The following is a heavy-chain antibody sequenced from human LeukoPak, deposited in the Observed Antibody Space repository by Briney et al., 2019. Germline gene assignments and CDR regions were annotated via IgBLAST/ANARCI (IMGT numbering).Heavy chain of an antibody. J-gene: IGHJ5*02. CDR3: ARCRRKNWFDP. CDR1: GYTFTSYD. V-gene: IGHV1-8*01. Sequence: ASVKVSCKAFGYTFTSYDINWVRQAPGQGLEWMGWMNPNSGNTGYAQKFQGRVTMTRDTSISTAYMELSSLRSEDTAVYYCARCRRKNWFDPWGQGTLVTVSS. D-gene: IGHD1-14*01. CDR2: MNPNSGNT.